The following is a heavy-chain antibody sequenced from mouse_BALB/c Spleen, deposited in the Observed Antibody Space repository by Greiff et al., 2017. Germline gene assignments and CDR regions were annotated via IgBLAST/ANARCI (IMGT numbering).Heavy chain of an antibody. D-gene: IGHD1-1*01. J-gene: IGHJ3*01. V-gene: IGHV14-3*02. CDR1: GFNIKDTY. Sequence: EVKLQQSGAELVKPGASVKLSCTASGFNIKDTYMHWVKQRPEQGLEWIGRIDPANGNTKYDPKFQGKATITADTSSNTAYLQLSSLTSEDTAVYYCASFYYYGSSSFAYWGQGTLVTVSA. CDR3: ASFYYYGSSSFAY. CDR2: IDPANGNT.